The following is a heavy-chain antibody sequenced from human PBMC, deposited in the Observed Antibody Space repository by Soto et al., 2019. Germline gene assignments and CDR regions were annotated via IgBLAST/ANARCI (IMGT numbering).Heavy chain of an antibody. CDR1: GFTFSNAW. CDR2: IKSKTDGGTT. CDR3: AGSKTVYYYHYGMDV. V-gene: IGHV3-15*01. D-gene: IGHD4-17*01. Sequence: GGSLRLSCAASGFTFSNAWMSWVRQAPGKGLEWVGRIKSKTDGGTTDYAAPVKGRFTISRDDSKNTLYLQMNSLKTEDTAVYYCAGSKTVYYYHYGMDVWGQGTTVTVSS. J-gene: IGHJ6*02.